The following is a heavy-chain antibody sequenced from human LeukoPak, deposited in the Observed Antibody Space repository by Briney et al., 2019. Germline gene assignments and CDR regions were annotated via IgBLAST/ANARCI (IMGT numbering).Heavy chain of an antibody. CDR2: ISSSSSYI. Sequence: GGSLRLSCAASGFTFSGYAMNWVRQAPGKGLEWVSSISSSSSYIYYADSVKGRFTISRDNAKNSLYLQMNSLRAEDTAVYYCAVTPYYDILTAEGWGQGTLVTVSS. V-gene: IGHV3-21*01. J-gene: IGHJ1*01. CDR3: AVTPYYDILTAEG. CDR1: GFTFSGYA. D-gene: IGHD3-9*01.